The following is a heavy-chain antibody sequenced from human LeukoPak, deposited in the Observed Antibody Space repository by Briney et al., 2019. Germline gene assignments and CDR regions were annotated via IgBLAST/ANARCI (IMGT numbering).Heavy chain of an antibody. J-gene: IGHJ3*02. D-gene: IGHD1-26*01. CDR3: ARESGSPHDAFDI. Sequence: GGSLRLSCAASGFTFSDYYMSWIRQAPGKGQEWVSYISSSGSTIYHADSVKGRFTISRDNAKNSLYLQMNSLRAEDTAVYYCARESGSPHDAFDIWGQGTMVTVSS. CDR2: ISSSGSTI. V-gene: IGHV3-11*01. CDR1: GFTFSDYY.